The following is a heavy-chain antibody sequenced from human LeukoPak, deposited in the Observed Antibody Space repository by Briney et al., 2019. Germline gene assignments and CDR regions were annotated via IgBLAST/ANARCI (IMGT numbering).Heavy chain of an antibody. D-gene: IGHD6-13*01. V-gene: IGHV4-30-4*01. CDR1: GGSISSGDYY. CDR2: IYYSGST. Sequence: SETLSLTCTVSGGSISSGDYYWSWIRQPPGKGLEWIGYIYYSGSTYYNPSLKSRVTISVDTSKNQFSLKLSSVTAADTAVYYCARDGSGRGSSWYWFDPWGQGTLVTVSS. CDR3: ARDGSGRGSSWYWFDP. J-gene: IGHJ5*02.